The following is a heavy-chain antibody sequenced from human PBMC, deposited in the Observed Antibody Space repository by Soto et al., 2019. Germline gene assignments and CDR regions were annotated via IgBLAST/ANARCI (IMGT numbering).Heavy chain of an antibody. J-gene: IGHJ4*02. CDR1: SGSISSYY. CDR2: IYYSGST. Sequence: QVQLQESGPGLVKPSETLSLTCTVSSGSISSYYWSWIRQPPGKGLEWIGYIYYSGSTNYNPSLKSRVTISVDTSKNQFSLKLSSVTAADTAVYYCARGQTGWSGYSDFDYWGQGTLVTVSS. D-gene: IGHD3-3*01. CDR3: ARGQTGWSGYSDFDY. V-gene: IGHV4-59*01.